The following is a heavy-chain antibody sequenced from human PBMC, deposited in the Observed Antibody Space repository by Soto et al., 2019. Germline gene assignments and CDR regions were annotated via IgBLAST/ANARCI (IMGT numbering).Heavy chain of an antibody. J-gene: IGHJ5*02. CDR1: GFTFSSYW. D-gene: IGHD6-13*01. V-gene: IGHV3-7*05. CDR2: IKQDGSEK. CDR3: ARGSSSSWPNNWFDP. Sequence: QPGGSLRLSCAASGFTFSSYWMSWVRQAPGKGLEWVANIKQDGSEKYYVDSVKGRFTISRDNAKNSLYLQMNSLRAEDTAVYYCARGSSSSWPNNWFDPWGQGTLVTVSS.